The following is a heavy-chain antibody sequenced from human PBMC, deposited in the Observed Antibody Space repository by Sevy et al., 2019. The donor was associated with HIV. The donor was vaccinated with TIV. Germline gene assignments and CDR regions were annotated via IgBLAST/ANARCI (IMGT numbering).Heavy chain of an antibody. CDR3: AKDVGGSWGGVGFHSCMDD. CDR1: GFKFVDFA. V-gene: IGHV3-9*03. J-gene: IGHJ6*02. Sequence: GGSLRLSCAASGFKFVDFAMHWVRQVPGKGLEWVSGISWNRGNIGYADSVKGRFTISRDNAKNSLYLLMISLGVEAMALYYCAKDVGGSWGGVGFHSCMDDWGQGTPVTVSS. D-gene: IGHD2-15*01. CDR2: ISWNRGNI.